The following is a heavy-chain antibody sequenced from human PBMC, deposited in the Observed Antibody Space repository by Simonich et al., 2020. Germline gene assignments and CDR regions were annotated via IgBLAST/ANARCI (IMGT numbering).Heavy chain of an antibody. CDR2: ISSSSSYI. CDR3: ARDTSYYGSGSYYFDY. Sequence: GGGLVKPGGSLRLSCAASGFTFSSYSMNWDRQAPGKGLEWVSSISSSSSYIYYTDSVKGRFTISRDNAKNSLYLQMNSLSAEDTAVYYCARDTSYYGSGSYYFDYWGQGTLVTVSS. V-gene: IGHV3-21*01. D-gene: IGHD3-10*01. J-gene: IGHJ4*02. CDR1: GFTFSSYS.